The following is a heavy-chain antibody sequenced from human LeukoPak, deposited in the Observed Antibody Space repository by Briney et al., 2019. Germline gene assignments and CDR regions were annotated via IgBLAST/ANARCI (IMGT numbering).Heavy chain of an antibody. CDR2: INHSGST. J-gene: IGHJ4*02. Sequence: SETLSLTCTVSGDSISSGGYYWSWIRQPPGKGLEWIGEINHSGSTNYNPSLKSRVTISVDTSKNQFSLKLSSVTAADTAVYYCARVSPLSGSYYADYWGQGTLVTVSS. CDR3: ARVSPLSGSYYADY. CDR1: GDSISSGGYY. V-gene: IGHV4-39*07. D-gene: IGHD1-26*01.